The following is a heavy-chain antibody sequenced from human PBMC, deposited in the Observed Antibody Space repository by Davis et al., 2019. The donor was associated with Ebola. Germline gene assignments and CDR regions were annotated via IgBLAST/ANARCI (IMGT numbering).Heavy chain of an antibody. J-gene: IGHJ4*02. Sequence: AASVKVSCKASGYTFTSYGISWLRQAPGQGLEWMGWISAYNGNTNYAQKFQGRVTITADKSTSTAYMELSSLRSEDTAVYYCARDGISPIDYWGQGTLVTVSS. D-gene: IGHD2/OR15-2a*01. V-gene: IGHV1-18*01. CDR2: ISAYNGNT. CDR1: GYTFTSYG. CDR3: ARDGISPIDY.